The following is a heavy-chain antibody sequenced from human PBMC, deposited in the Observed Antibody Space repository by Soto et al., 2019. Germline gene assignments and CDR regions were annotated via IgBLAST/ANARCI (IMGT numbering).Heavy chain of an antibody. V-gene: IGHV4-31*01. CDR1: GGSISSGGYY. J-gene: IGHJ3*02. D-gene: IGHD2-21*02. CDR2: IYYSGST. CDR3: ARKSGDCNAFDI. Sequence: SETLSLTCTVSGGSISSGGYYWSWIRQHPGKGLEWIGYIYYSGSTYYNPSLKSPVTISVDTSKNQFSLKLSSVTAADTAVYYCARKSGDCNAFDIWGQGTMVTVSS.